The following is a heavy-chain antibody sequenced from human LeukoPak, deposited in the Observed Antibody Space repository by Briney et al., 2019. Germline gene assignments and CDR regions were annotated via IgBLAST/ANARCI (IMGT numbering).Heavy chain of an antibody. Sequence: GGSLRLSCAASGFTFRDYAMSWVRQAPGEGLERVSSITGLGGSTFYADSVKGRFTFSRDNSNNMLYLQMNSLRTDDTAVYYCAKDSGYDYMDSWGQGTLVIVSS. CDR1: GFTFRDYA. CDR2: ITGLGGST. CDR3: AKDSGYDYMDS. V-gene: IGHV3-23*01. D-gene: IGHD5-12*01. J-gene: IGHJ4*02.